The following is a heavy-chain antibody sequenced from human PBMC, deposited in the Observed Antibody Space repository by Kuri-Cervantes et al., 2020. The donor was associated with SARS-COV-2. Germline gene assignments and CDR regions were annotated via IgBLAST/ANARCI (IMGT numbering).Heavy chain of an antibody. CDR2: IYYSGST. J-gene: IGHJ6*03. Sequence: WIRQPPGKGLEWIGSIYYSGSTYYNPSLKSRVTISVDTSKNQFSLKLSSVTAADTAVYYCAREGSDIVVVPAAIRVYYYMDVWGKGTTVTVSS. D-gene: IGHD2-2*01. V-gene: IGHV4-39*01. CDR3: AREGSDIVVVPAAIRVYYYMDV.